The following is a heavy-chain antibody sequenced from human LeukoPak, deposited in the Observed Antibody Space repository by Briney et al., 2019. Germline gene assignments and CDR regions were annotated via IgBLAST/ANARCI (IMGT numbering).Heavy chain of an antibody. CDR2: INSRSNYI. Sequence: GGSLRLSCEASGFTFSNHNMNWVRQAPGKGLEWVSSINSRSNYIYYADSVKGRFTISRDNAKESLYLQMNSPRAEDTALYFCARDKVSVIPALDYWGQGTLVIVSS. CDR1: GFTFSNHN. J-gene: IGHJ4*02. V-gene: IGHV3-21*01. D-gene: IGHD2/OR15-2a*01. CDR3: ARDKVSVIPALDY.